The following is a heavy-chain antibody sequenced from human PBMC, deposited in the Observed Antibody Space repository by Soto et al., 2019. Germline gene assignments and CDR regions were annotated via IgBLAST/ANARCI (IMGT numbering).Heavy chain of an antibody. V-gene: IGHV3-7*03. Sequence: GGSLRLSCEVSGFTFSMYSMSWVRQSPGKGLEWVAKIPQDGVDGHYADSVKGRFIISRDNGRNSLHLQLNNLRAEDTAVYYCARDHLILPAHDFFYGSDVWGRGATVTVSS. J-gene: IGHJ6*02. D-gene: IGHD2-21*02. CDR1: GFTFSMYS. CDR2: IPQDGVDG. CDR3: ARDHLILPAHDFFYGSDV.